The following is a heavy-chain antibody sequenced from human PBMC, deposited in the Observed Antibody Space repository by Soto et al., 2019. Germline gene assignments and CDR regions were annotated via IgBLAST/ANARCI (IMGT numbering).Heavy chain of an antibody. CDR3: ARDGSSPTYYDFWSGYYRPLGWFDP. CDR1: GGTFSSYA. CDR2: IIPIFGTA. J-gene: IGHJ5*02. Sequence: SVKFSCKASGGTFSSYAISWVRQAPGQGLEWMGGIIPIFGTANYAQKFQGRVTITADESTSTAYMELSSLRSEDTAVYYCARDGSSPTYYDFWSGYYRPLGWFDPWGQGTLVTVSS. D-gene: IGHD3-3*01. V-gene: IGHV1-69*13.